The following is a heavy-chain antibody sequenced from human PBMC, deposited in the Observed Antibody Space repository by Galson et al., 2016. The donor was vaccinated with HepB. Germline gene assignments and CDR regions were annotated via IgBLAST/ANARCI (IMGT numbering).Heavy chain of an antibody. J-gene: IGHJ4*02. D-gene: IGHD6-19*01. CDR3: AKGIGSGWSDY. CDR1: GFIFGDYA. Sequence: SLRLSCAASGFIFGDYAMSWVRQSPGKGLEWVSGLTWNGGIIGYEDSVKGRFTISRDNARNLRFLQMNNLRSEDTALYYCAKGIGSGWSDYWGPGTLVSVSS. V-gene: IGHV3-9*01. CDR2: LTWNGGII.